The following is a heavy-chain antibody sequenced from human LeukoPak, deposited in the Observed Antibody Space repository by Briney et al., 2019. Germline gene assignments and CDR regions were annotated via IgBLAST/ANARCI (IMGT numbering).Heavy chain of an antibody. CDR2: MNPNSGNT. J-gene: IGHJ6*03. Sequence: ASVKVSCKASGYTFINYDINWVRQAPGQGLEWMGWMNPNSGNTGYALKFQGRVTITRSTSITTAYMELSNLRSEDTAIYYCAKVSSCSDCYYYYYYMDVWGKGTTVTVSS. CDR3: AKVSSCSDCYYYYYYMDV. CDR1: GYTFINYD. V-gene: IGHV1-8*03. D-gene: IGHD6-19*01.